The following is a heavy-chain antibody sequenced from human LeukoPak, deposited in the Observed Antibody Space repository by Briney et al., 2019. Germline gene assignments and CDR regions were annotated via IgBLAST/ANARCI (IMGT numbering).Heavy chain of an antibody. Sequence: GGSLRLSCAASGFTFSSSAMSWVRQVPGKGLEWVSGISASGGSTSYADSVRGRFTISRDNSKNTLYVQMNSLRDEDTAVYYCAKDYCSSTSCYWFDPWGQGTLVTVSS. CDR1: GFTFSSSA. V-gene: IGHV3-23*01. CDR2: ISASGGST. CDR3: AKDYCSSTSCYWFDP. D-gene: IGHD2-2*01. J-gene: IGHJ5*02.